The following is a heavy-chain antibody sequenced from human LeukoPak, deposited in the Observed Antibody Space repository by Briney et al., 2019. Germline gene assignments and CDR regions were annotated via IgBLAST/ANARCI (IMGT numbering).Heavy chain of an antibody. V-gene: IGHV3-48*02. Sequence: GGSLRLSCVASGFTFSRNSMNWVRQAPGKGLEWVSHIRSSGTTMYYADSVKGRFTISRDNAKNSLYLQMNSLRDEDTAVYYCVRDLGGRSGHWGQGTLVTVSS. CDR1: GFTFSRNS. CDR2: IRSSGTTM. CDR3: VRDLGGRSGH. D-gene: IGHD1-26*01. J-gene: IGHJ4*02.